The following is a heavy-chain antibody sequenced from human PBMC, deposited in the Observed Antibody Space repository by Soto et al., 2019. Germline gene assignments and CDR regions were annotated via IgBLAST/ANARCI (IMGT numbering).Heavy chain of an antibody. CDR1: GFTFSGYY. CDR2: ISHSGSYT. J-gene: IGHJ3*02. D-gene: IGHD3-22*01. V-gene: IGHV3-11*03. Sequence: GGSLRLSCAASGFTFSGYYMTWTRQAPGKGLEWVSYISHSGSYTEYADSLRGRFTISRDNAKNSLYLQMNSLRVEDTALYYCARHAIRDNYDNYGLDIWGQGTMVTVSS. CDR3: ARHAIRDNYDNYGLDI.